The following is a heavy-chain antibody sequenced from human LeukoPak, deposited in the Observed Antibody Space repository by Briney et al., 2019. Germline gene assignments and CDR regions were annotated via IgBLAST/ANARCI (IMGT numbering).Heavy chain of an antibody. CDR3: AKAASSSWPSYYYGMDV. J-gene: IGHJ6*02. CDR2: ITGSGGNT. Sequence: GGSLRLSCAASGFIFSSYSMSWVRQAPGMGLEWVSVITGSGGNTYYADSVKGRFTISKDNSKNTVYLQMSSLRVDGTAVYYCAKAASSSWPSYYYGMDVWGQGTTVTVSS. V-gene: IGHV3-23*01. CDR1: GFIFSSYS. D-gene: IGHD6-13*01.